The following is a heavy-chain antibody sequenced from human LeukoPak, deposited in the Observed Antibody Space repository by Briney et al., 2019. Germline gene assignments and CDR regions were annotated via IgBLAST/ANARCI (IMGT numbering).Heavy chain of an antibody. CDR2: IWYDGSKK. Sequence: GGSLRLSCAASGFTLTTYGTHWLRQAPVKVLEWVAVIWYDGSKKFYGDSVKGRFTVSRDTSENTMYLQMNTLRAEDTAVYYCARDGGSGIDYWGQGTLVSVYS. D-gene: IGHD3-10*01. CDR1: GFTLTTYG. V-gene: IGHV3-33*01. CDR3: ARDGGSGIDY. J-gene: IGHJ4*02.